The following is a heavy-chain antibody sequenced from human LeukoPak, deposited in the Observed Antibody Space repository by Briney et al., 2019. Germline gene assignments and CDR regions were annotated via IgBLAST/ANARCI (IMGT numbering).Heavy chain of an antibody. CDR2: IRSKAYGGTT. Sequence: GGSLRLSCTASGFTFGDYAMSWVRQAPGKGLEWVGFIRSKAYGGTTEYAASVKGRFTISRDDSKSIAYLQMNSLKTEDTAVYYCTRDGSWGYDFWSGYFGYWGQGTLVTVSS. V-gene: IGHV3-49*04. CDR1: GFTFGDYA. J-gene: IGHJ4*02. CDR3: TRDGSWGYDFWSGYFGY. D-gene: IGHD3-3*01.